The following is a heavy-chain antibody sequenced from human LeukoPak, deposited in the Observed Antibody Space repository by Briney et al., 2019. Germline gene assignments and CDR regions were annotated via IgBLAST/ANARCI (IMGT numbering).Heavy chain of an antibody. CDR3: ARRRSYSSGWDT. Sequence: GESLKISCKGSGYSFTNYWIGWVRPVPGKGLEWMGIIYPGDSNTKYNPSFQGQVTISADNSITTAYLQWSSLKASDTAIYYCARRRSYSSGWDTWGQGTLVTVSS. CDR2: IYPGDSNT. CDR1: GYSFTNYW. D-gene: IGHD6-19*01. J-gene: IGHJ4*02. V-gene: IGHV5-51*01.